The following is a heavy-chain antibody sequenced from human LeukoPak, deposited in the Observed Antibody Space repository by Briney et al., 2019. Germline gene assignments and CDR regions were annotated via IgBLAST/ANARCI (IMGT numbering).Heavy chain of an antibody. D-gene: IGHD3-10*01. Sequence: PSGTLSLTCAVSGGSFSGYYWGWLRQPPGKGLEWMGSIYYGGSTYYYASLMRRRTISVDANKKKFSLMLTSVLTADTTVCNPSLKSRVTISVDTSKNQFSLKLSSVTATDTAVYYCARNKYYYGLGNYGVPNWFDPWGQGTLVTVSS. J-gene: IGHJ5*02. CDR2: IYYGGST. CDR3: SLKSRVTISVDTSKNQFSLKLSSVTATDTAVYYCARNKYYYGLGNYGVPNWFDP. V-gene: IGHV4-39*01. CDR1: GGSFSGYY.